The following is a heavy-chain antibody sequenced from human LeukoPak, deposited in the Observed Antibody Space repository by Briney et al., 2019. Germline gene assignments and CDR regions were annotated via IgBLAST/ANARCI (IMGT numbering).Heavy chain of an antibody. V-gene: IGHV5-51*01. D-gene: IGHD6-19*01. CDR3: ARRVAALGAFDI. CDR1: GYSLTSYW. Sequence: GESLKISCRSSGYSLTSYWIALVRQIPGKGLEWMGIIYPGDSETRYSPSFQGQVTISADKSISTAYLQWSSLKASDTAMYYCARRVAALGAFDIWGQGTMVTVSS. J-gene: IGHJ3*02. CDR2: IYPGDSET.